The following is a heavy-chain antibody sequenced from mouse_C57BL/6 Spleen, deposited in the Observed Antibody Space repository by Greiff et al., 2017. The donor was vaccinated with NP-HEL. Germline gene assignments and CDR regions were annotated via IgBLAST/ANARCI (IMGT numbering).Heavy chain of an antibody. D-gene: IGHD1-1*01. V-gene: IGHV1-15*01. CDR3: TRSTTVVSNWYFDV. J-gene: IGHJ1*03. CDR1: GYTFTDYE. Sequence: VQLQQSGAELVRPGASVTLSCKASGYTFTDYEMHWVKQTPVHGLEWIGAIDPETGGTSYNQKFKGKATLTADKSSSTAYMELRSLTSEDSAVYYCTRSTTVVSNWYFDVWGTGTTVTVSS. CDR2: IDPETGGT.